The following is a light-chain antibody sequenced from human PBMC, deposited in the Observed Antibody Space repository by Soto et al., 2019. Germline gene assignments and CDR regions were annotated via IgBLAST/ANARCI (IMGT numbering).Light chain of an antibody. CDR1: QSISSY. CDR3: QKYNSAPWT. Sequence: DIQMTQSPSSLSASVGDRVTITFRASQSISSYLNWYQQKPGKVPKLLIYAASTLQSGVPSRFSGSGSGTDFTLTISSLQPEGVATYYCQKYNSAPWTFGQGTKVDIK. J-gene: IGKJ1*01. CDR2: AAS. V-gene: IGKV1-27*01.